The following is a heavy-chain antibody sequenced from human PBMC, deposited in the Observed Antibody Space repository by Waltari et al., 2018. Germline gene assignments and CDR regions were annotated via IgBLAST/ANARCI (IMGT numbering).Heavy chain of an antibody. CDR2: IRSSSSYI. J-gene: IGHJ4*02. V-gene: IGHV3-21*04. Sequence: EVQLVESGGGLVKPGGSLRLSCAASGFTFSSYSMNWVRQAPGKGLEWVSSIRSSSSYIYYADSVKGRFTISRDNAKNSLYLQMNSLRSEDTAVYYCATLRVDDYWGQGTLVTVSS. CDR3: ATLRVDDY. CDR1: GFTFSSYS.